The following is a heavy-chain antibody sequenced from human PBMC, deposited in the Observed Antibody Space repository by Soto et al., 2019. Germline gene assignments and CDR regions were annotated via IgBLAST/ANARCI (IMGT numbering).Heavy chain of an antibody. CDR2: INPNSGGT. CDR3: ARSLLDEYSSSWRSAYYGMDV. CDR1: GFTFSAYY. V-gene: IGHV1-2*02. J-gene: IGHJ6*02. Sequence: QVQLVQSGAEVKKPGASVKVSCKASGFTFSAYYIYWVRQAPGQGLEWIGWINPNSGGTNNAQKFQGRMTNARDTSTSTVYMELSALIPDDTAVYYCARSLLDEYSSSWRSAYYGMDVWGQGTTVTVSS. D-gene: IGHD6-13*01.